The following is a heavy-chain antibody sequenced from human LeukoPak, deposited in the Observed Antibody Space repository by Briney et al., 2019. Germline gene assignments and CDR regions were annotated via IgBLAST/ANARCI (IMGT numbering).Heavy chain of an antibody. D-gene: IGHD2-8*02. CDR2: IYYSGST. CDR3: ASDSYETGAP. V-gene: IGHV4-39*01. CDR1: GGSISSSSYY. J-gene: IGHJ5*02. Sequence: SETLSLTCTVSGGSISSSSYYWGWIRQPPGKGLEWIGSIYYSGSTYYNPSLKSRVTISVDTSKNQFSLKLSSVTAADTAVYYCASDSYETGAPWGQGTLVTVSS.